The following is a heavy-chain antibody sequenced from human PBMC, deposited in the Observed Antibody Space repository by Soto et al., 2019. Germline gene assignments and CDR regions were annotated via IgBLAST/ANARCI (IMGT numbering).Heavy chain of an antibody. CDR2: ITSNGGNT. Sequence: EVQLGESGGGLVLPGGSLRLSCAASGFTFSSYAMHWVRQAPGKGLECVSAITSNGGNTDYANSVKGRFTISRDNSKNTLYLQMGSLRAEDMAVYYCARRIPFGYGMDVWGQGTTVTVSS. CDR3: ARRIPFGYGMDV. CDR1: GFTFSSYA. D-gene: IGHD2-21*01. J-gene: IGHJ6*02. V-gene: IGHV3-64*01.